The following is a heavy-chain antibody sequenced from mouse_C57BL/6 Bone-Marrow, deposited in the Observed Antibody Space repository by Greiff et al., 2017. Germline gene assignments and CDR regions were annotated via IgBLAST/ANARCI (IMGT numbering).Heavy chain of an antibody. CDR2: INSDGGST. Sequence: EVQVVESGGGLVQPGASLKLSCESNEYEFPSHDMSWVSKTPEKRLELVAAINSDGGSTDYPDTMERRCIITRDNTKKTLYLQMSRLRSEDTALYYCASPRLAWFAYWGQGTLVTVSA. J-gene: IGHJ3*01. CDR1: EYEFPSHD. V-gene: IGHV5-2*01. CDR3: ASPRLAWFAY.